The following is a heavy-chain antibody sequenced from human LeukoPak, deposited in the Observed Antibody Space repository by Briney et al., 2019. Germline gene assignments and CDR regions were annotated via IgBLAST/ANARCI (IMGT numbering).Heavy chain of an antibody. D-gene: IGHD3-3*01. CDR2: IYHSGTT. V-gene: IGHV4-4*02. CDR3: ARDGIHYTSGFDP. CDR1: GGSISSSNW. Sequence: SETLSLTCAVSGGSISSSNWWSWVRQPPGKGLEWIGEIYHSGTTNYNPSLKSRVTMSIDTSRNQFSLNLSSVTAADTAVYYCARDGIHYTSGFDPWGQGILVTVSS. J-gene: IGHJ5*02.